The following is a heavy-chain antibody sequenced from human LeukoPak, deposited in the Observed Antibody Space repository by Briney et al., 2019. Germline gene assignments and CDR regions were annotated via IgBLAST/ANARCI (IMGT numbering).Heavy chain of an antibody. Sequence: SETLSLTCTVSGGSVTNDNYFWSWTRQPPGEGLEWIGYIYHSAGSYFNPSLKSRVTMSIDTSRNQFSLKLSSVTATDTAVYYCARHYGPWGQGTPVTVSS. V-gene: IGHV4-30-4*01. CDR3: ARHYGP. CDR1: GGSVTNDNYF. CDR2: IYHSAGS. D-gene: IGHD3-16*01. J-gene: IGHJ4*02.